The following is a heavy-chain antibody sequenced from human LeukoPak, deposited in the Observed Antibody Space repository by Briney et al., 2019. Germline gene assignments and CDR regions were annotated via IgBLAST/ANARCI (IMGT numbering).Heavy chain of an antibody. D-gene: IGHD1-1*01. CDR2: IIPILGTA. Sequence: ASVKLSCKASGGTFSSYAISWVRQAPGQGLEWMGGIIPILGTANYAQKFQGRVTTTADESTSTAYMELSSLRSEDTAVYYCARDGAGTTLLDPYYYYYYMDVWGKGTPVTISS. CDR3: ARDGAGTTLLDPYYYYYYMDV. J-gene: IGHJ6*03. V-gene: IGHV1-69*13. CDR1: GGTFSSYA.